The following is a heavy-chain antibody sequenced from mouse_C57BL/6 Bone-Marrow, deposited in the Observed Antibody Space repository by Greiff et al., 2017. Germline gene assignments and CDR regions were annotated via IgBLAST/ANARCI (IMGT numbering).Heavy chain of an antibody. CDR2: ISDGGSYT. V-gene: IGHV5-4*01. Sequence: VQLQPSGGGLVKPGGSLKLSCAASGFTFSSYAMSWVRQTPEKRLEWVATISDGGSYTYYPDNVKGRFTISRDNAKNNLDLQMSHLKSEDTPRYYFARDVPLRQLMPLYFDYWGQGTTRPVSS. CDR3: ARDVPLRQLMPLYFDY. CDR1: GFTFSSYA. D-gene: IGHD3-2*02. J-gene: IGHJ2*01.